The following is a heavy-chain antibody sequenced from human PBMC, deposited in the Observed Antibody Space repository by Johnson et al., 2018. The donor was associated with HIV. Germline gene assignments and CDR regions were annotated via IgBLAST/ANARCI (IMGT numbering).Heavy chain of an antibody. CDR3: TTAFQIMVTTGAFDI. Sequence: VQLVESGGGLVKPGGSLRLSCAASGFSFTDAWMNWVRQAPGKGLEWVGRSKSKSDGGTTDYAAPVRGRFTISREDSKNTVYLQMNSLKTEDTAVYYCTTAFQIMVTTGAFDIWGQGTMVTVSS. CDR2: SKSKSDGGTT. CDR1: GFSFTDAW. J-gene: IGHJ3*02. D-gene: IGHD4-17*01. V-gene: IGHV3-15*01.